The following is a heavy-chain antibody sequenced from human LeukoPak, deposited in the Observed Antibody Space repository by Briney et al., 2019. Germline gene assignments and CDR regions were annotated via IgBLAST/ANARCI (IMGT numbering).Heavy chain of an antibody. J-gene: IGHJ5*02. CDR1: GFTFSTYS. V-gene: IGHV3-21*01. D-gene: IGHD3-10*01. Sequence: PGGSLRLSCAASGFTFSTYSMNWVRQAPGKGLEWVSSISSSSSYIYYADSVKGRFTISRDNAKNSLYLQMNSLRAEDTAVYYCARSSSNWFDPWGQGTLVTVSS. CDR2: ISSSSSYI. CDR3: ARSSSNWFDP.